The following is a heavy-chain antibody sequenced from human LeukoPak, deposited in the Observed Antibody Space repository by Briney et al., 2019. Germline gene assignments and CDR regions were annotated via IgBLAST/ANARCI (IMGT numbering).Heavy chain of an antibody. V-gene: IGHV3-23*01. CDR3: AKRDMSSWYFDY. CDR2: ISASGHYI. D-gene: IGHD6-13*01. Sequence: GGSLRLSCEASGFTFGSFAMSWVRQAPGKGLEWLSGISASGHYIYYADSVKGRFTISRDNSKNTLYLQMNSLRAEDTAVYYCAKRDMSSWYFDYWGQGTLVTVSS. J-gene: IGHJ4*02. CDR1: GFTFGSFA.